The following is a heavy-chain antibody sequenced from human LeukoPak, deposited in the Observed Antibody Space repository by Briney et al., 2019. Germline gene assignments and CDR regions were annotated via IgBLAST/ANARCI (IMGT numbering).Heavy chain of an antibody. V-gene: IGHV1-2*02. CDR1: GYTFTGYY. D-gene: IGHD3-3*01. CDR2: INPNSGGT. J-gene: IGHJ4*02. Sequence: GASVKVSCKASGYTFTGYYMHCVRQAPGQVLEWMGWINPNSGGTNYAQKFQGRVPMTRDTSISTAYMELSRLRSDDTAVYYCARFDQYYDFWSGFLLYWGQGTLVTVSS. CDR3: ARFDQYYDFWSGFLLY.